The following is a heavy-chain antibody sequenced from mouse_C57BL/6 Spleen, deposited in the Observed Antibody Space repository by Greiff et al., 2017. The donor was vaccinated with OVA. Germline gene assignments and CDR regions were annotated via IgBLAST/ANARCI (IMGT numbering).Heavy chain of an antibody. V-gene: IGHV1-5*01. Sequence: VQLQQSGTVLARPGASVKMSCKTSGYTFTSYWMHWVKQRPGQGLEWIGAIYPGNSDTSYNQKFKGKAKLTAVTSASTAYMELSSLTNEDSAVYYCTRHYDYDETWFAYWGQGTLVTVSA. D-gene: IGHD2-4*01. CDR3: TRHYDYDETWFAY. CDR2: IYPGNSDT. J-gene: IGHJ3*01. CDR1: GYTFTSYW.